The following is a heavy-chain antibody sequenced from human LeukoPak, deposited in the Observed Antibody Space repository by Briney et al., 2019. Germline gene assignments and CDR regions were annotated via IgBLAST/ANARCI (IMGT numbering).Heavy chain of an antibody. CDR1: GFTFSSYA. CDR3: AKPRGYSYGADY. Sequence: GASLRLSCAASGFTFSSYAMSWVRQAPGKGLEWVSAISGSGGSTYYADSVKGRFTISRDNSENTLYLQMNSLRAEDTAVYYCAKPRGYSYGADYWGQGTLVTVSS. D-gene: IGHD5-18*01. V-gene: IGHV3-23*01. J-gene: IGHJ4*02. CDR2: ISGSGGST.